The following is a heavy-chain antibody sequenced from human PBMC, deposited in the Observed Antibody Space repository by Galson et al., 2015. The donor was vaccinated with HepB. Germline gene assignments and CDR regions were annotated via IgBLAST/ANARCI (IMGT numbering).Heavy chain of an antibody. CDR3: GNWGSS. Sequence: SLRLSCAASGFTFSSNWMQWVRQAPGKGLEWVSRFNSDVSTTSYTDSVKGRFTISRDNAKNTLYLQMNSLRAEDTAVYYCGNWGSSWGQGTLVTVSS. J-gene: IGHJ5*02. CDR2: FNSDVSTT. V-gene: IGHV3-74*01. D-gene: IGHD7-27*01. CDR1: GFTFSSNW.